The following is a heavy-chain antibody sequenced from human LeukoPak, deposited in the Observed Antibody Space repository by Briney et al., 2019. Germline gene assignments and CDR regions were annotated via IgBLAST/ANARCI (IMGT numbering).Heavy chain of an antibody. CDR2: IRYGGSNK. D-gene: IGHD5-12*01. J-gene: IGHJ4*02. V-gene: IGHV3-30*02. CDR3: AKGGEVDPWTPTDY. Sequence: PGGSLRLSCAASGFTFSSYGMHWVRQAPGKGLEGVAFIRYGGSNKYYADSVKGRFTISRDNSKNTLYLQMNSLRAEATAVYYCAKGGEVDPWTPTDYCGEETLVTVSS. CDR1: GFTFSSYG.